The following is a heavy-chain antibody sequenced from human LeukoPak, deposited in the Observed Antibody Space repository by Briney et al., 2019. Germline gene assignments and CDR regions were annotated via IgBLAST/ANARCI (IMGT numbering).Heavy chain of an antibody. CDR2: ISSSGSVV. CDR1: GLTFSNYE. CDR3: TTMTTTQD. J-gene: IGHJ4*02. D-gene: IGHD4-17*01. Sequence: GGSLRLSCAASGLTFSNYEMNWVRQAPGKGLELVSYISSSGSVVHCADSVKGRFTISRDDAKNSLYLQMNSLRGEDTAIYYCTTMTTTQDWGQGTLVTVSS. V-gene: IGHV3-48*03.